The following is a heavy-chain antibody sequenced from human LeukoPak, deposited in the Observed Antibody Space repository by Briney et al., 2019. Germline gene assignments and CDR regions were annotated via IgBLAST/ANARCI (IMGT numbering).Heavy chain of an antibody. D-gene: IGHD1-26*01. Sequence: SETLSLTCTVSGGSISTSSYSWGWIRQPPGKGLEWIGSIYYSGSTYYNPSLKSRVTISVDTSKNQFSLKLSSVTAADTAVYYCASLRERSYYARGFDYWGQGTLVTVSS. V-gene: IGHV4-39*01. CDR1: GGSISTSSYS. CDR3: ASLRERSYYARGFDY. CDR2: IYYSGST. J-gene: IGHJ4*02.